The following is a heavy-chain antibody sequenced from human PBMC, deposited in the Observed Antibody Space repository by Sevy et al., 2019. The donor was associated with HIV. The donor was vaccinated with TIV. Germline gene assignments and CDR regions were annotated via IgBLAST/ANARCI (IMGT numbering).Heavy chain of an antibody. CDR3: ARSLIVVLPTASPWFDP. D-gene: IGHD2-15*01. CDR2: IYLTGAT. Sequence: SETLSLTCAVSGDSISSGGFSWSWIRQPPGKALEWIGNIYLTGATYYNPSLRSRLILSLDKSKNQFSLTLTSVTVADTAVYFCARSLIVVLPTASPWFDPWGPGTLATVSS. J-gene: IGHJ5*02. CDR1: GDSISSGGFS. V-gene: IGHV4-30-2*01.